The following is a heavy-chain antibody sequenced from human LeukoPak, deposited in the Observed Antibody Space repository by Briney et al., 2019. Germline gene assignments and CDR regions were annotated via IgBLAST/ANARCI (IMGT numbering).Heavy chain of an antibody. CDR1: GYTFTSYD. V-gene: IGHV1-8*01. CDR2: MNPNSGNT. Sequence: ASVKVSCKASGYTFTSYDINWVRQATGQGLEWMGWMNPNSGNTGYAQKFQGRVTMTRNTSISTAYMELSSLRSEDTAVYYCARAKEKWEEFDYWGRGTLVTVSS. CDR3: ARAKEKWEEFDY. D-gene: IGHD1-26*01. J-gene: IGHJ4*02.